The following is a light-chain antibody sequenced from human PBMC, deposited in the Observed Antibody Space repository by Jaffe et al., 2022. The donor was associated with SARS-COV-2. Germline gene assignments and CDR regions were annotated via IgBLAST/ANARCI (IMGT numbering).Light chain of an antibody. J-gene: IGKJ1*01. V-gene: IGKV3-15*01. CDR1: QSVSSS. CDR3: QQYNNWPWT. CDR2: GAS. Sequence: DTVMTQSPATLSVSPGERATLSCRASQSVSSSLAWYQHKPGQTPRLLIYGASTGATGIPARFSGSGSGTEFTLTISSLQSEDFAVYYCQQYNNWPWTFGQGTKVEIK.